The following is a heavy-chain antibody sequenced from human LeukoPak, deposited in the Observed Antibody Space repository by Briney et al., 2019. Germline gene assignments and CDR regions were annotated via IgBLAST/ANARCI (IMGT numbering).Heavy chain of an antibody. Sequence: SETLSLTCAVYGGSFSGYYWSWIRQPPGKGLEWIGEINHSGSTNYNPSLKSRVTISVDTSKNQFSLKLSSVTAADTAVYYCARRDHYGVKAFDIWGQGTMVTVSS. V-gene: IGHV4-34*01. J-gene: IGHJ3*02. CDR2: INHSGST. CDR3: ARRDHYGVKAFDI. CDR1: GGSFSGYY. D-gene: IGHD4-17*01.